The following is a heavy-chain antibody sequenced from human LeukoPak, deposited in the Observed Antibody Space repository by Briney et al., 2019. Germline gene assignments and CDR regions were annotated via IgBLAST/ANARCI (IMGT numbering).Heavy chain of an antibody. D-gene: IGHD2/OR15-2a*01. J-gene: IGHJ4*02. CDR3: SRDHTSPDY. CDR1: GFTFSSYG. Sequence: GGSLRLSCAAAGFTFSSYGMQWVRQAPGKGLEWGAVIWYDGSNKWYADSVKGRFTISRDNSKNMVYLQMKSLRAEDTAVYYCSRDHTSPDYWDQGPLVTVSS. V-gene: IGHV3-33*01. CDR2: IWYDGSNK.